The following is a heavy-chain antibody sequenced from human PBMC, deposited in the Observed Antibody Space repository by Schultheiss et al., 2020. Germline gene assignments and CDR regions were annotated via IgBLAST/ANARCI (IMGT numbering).Heavy chain of an antibody. CDR2: TSKDGSSK. CDR3: ARDLSAAAGLHYYYYYGMDV. V-gene: IGHV3-30*03. D-gene: IGHD6-13*01. CDR1: GFTFSNYG. J-gene: IGHJ6*02. Sequence: GGSLRLSCAASGFTFSNYGIHWVRQAPGKGLDWVAMTSKDGSSKYYADSVKGRFTVSRDNSKNTQFLQMNSLRAEDTAVYYCARDLSAAAGLHYYYYYGMDVWGQGTTVTVSS.